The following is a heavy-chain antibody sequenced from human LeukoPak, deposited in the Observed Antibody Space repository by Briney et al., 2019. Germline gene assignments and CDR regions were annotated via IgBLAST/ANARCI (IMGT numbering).Heavy chain of an antibody. D-gene: IGHD2-15*01. CDR3: ERDKHPYIVVVVAATPDALDI. CDR2: ISLDGSNK. CDR1: GFTFSSYA. V-gene: IGHV3-30*04. J-gene: IGHJ3*02. Sequence: GGSLRLPCEASGFTFSSYALHWLRQAPGKGLEWVAGISLDGSNKYYADSVKGRFTISRDNSKNTLYMQMTSLRADDTGVYYCERDKHPYIVVVVAATPDALDIWGQGTMVTVSS.